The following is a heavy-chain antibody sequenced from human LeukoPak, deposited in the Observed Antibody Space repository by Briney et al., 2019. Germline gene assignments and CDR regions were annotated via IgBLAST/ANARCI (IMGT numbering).Heavy chain of an antibody. D-gene: IGHD6-19*01. V-gene: IGHV4-59*01. CDR3: TRADGGWSQFNY. CDR2: VYDSGST. Sequence: SETLSLTCAVSGGSISDYHWSWIRQPPGKGLGWIGYVYDSGSTNYNPSLKSRVTISVDASKNQFSLKLTSVTAADTAVYYCTRADGGWSQFNYWGQGILVTVSS. J-gene: IGHJ4*02. CDR1: GGSISDYH.